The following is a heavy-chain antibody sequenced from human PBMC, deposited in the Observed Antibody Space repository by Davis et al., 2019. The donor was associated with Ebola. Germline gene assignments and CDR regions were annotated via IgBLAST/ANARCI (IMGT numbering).Heavy chain of an antibody. Sequence: AASVKVSCKASGYSFTDDGISWVRQASGQGLEWMGWISTYNGNTSYAQKVQGRITMTTDTSTSTAYMELRSLRSDDTARYYCARDVRGITGPSEYWGQGTLVTVSS. J-gene: IGHJ4*02. CDR2: ISTYNGNT. V-gene: IGHV1-18*01. CDR3: ARDVRGITGPSEY. D-gene: IGHD1-1*01. CDR1: GYSFTDDG.